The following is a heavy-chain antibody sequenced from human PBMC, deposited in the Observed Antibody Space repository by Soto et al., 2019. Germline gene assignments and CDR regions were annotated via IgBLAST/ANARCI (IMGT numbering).Heavy chain of an antibody. CDR1: GGSISSYY. V-gene: IGHV4-59*01. D-gene: IGHD3-22*01. J-gene: IGHJ4*02. CDR2: IYYSGST. Sequence: SETLSHTCTVSGGSISSYYWSWIRQPPGKGLEWIGYIYYSGSTNYNPSLKSRVTISVDTSKNQFSLKLSSVTAADTAVYYCVRATYFSDSSGYTRCLDYWGQGTLVTVSS. CDR3: VRATYFSDSSGYTRCLDY.